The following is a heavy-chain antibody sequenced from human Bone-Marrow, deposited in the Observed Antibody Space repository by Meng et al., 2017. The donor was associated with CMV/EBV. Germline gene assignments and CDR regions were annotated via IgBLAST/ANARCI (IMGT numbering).Heavy chain of an antibody. CDR2: ISAYNGNT. CDR1: GYTFTRYG. V-gene: IGHV1-18*01. J-gene: IGHJ4*02. Sequence: ASVKVSCKASGYTFTRYGISWVRQAPGQGLEWMGWISAYNGNTNYAQKLQGRVTMTTDTSTSTVHMKLRSLGSDDTAMYYFARDALTYCCGDCYMTHWGQGTLVTVSS. CDR3: ARDALTYCCGDCYMTH. D-gene: IGHD2-21*01.